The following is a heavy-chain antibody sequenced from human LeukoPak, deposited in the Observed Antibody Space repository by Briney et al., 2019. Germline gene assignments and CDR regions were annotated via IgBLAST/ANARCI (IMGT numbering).Heavy chain of an antibody. D-gene: IGHD6-13*01. CDR1: GFTFSSYA. V-gene: IGHV3-30-3*01. CDR3: AKDPIDSSSGAFDI. Sequence: GGSLRLSCAASGFTFSSYAMHWVRQAPGKGLEWVAVISYDGSSKYYADSVKGRFTISRDNSKNTLYLQMNSLRAEDTAVYYCAKDPIDSSSGAFDIWGQGTMVTVSS. J-gene: IGHJ3*02. CDR2: ISYDGSSK.